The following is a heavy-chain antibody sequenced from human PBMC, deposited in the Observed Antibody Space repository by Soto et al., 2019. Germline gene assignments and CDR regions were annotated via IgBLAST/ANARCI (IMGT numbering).Heavy chain of an antibody. J-gene: IGHJ4*02. Sequence: GGSLRLSCAASGFTFSSYSMNWVRQAPGKGLEWVSSISSSSSYIYYADSVKGRFTISRDNAKNSLYLQMNSLRAEDTAVYYCARDQGGYSSSSTFDYWGQGTLVTVSS. CDR2: ISSSSSYI. V-gene: IGHV3-21*01. D-gene: IGHD6-6*01. CDR3: ARDQGGYSSSSTFDY. CDR1: GFTFSSYS.